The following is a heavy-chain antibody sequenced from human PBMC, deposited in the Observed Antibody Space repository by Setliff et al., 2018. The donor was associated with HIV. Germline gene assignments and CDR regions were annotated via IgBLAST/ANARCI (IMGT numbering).Heavy chain of an antibody. V-gene: IGHV5-51*01. Sequence: PGESLKISCKGSEYTFATYWIGWVRQVPGKGLEWMAIIYPDDSNIRYNPSFQGRVTISVDKSITTAYLQWNSLETSDTAIYFCARRDGRRMNAFDFWGQGTMVTVSS. CDR1: EYTFATYW. J-gene: IGHJ3*01. CDR2: IYPDDSNI. CDR3: ARRDGRRMNAFDF. D-gene: IGHD2-21*02.